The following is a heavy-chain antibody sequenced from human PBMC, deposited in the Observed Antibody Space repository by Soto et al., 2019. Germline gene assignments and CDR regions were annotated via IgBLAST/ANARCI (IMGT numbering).Heavy chain of an antibody. Sequence: GGSLRLSCAPSGFTSSSYSMNWVRQAPGKGLEWITTISSSSSSSCSSASVTGRFTLSRDNSKSSLSLQQNRPRAEDTAVFYCARDREGVGAGLFWGQGTMVTFSS. CDR1: GFTSSSYS. J-gene: IGHJ3*01. V-gene: IGHV3-21*01. D-gene: IGHD1-26*01. CDR3: ARDREGVGAGLF. CDR2: ISSSSSSS.